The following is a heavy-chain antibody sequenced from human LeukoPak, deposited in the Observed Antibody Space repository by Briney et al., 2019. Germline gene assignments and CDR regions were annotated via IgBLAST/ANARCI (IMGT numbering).Heavy chain of an antibody. CDR3: AAVSHYGGLATLIDY. Sequence: GTSVKVSCKASGFTFTSSAMQWVRQARGQRLEWIGWIVVGSGNTNYAQKFQERVTITRDMSTSTAYMELSSLRSEDTAVYYCAAVSHYGGLATLIDYWGQGTLVTVSS. CDR1: GFTFTSSA. J-gene: IGHJ4*02. D-gene: IGHD4-23*01. V-gene: IGHV1-58*02. CDR2: IVVGSGNT.